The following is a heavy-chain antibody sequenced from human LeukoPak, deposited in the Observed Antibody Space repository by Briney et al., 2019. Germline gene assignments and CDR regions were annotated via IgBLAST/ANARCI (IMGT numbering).Heavy chain of an antibody. J-gene: IGHJ3*02. CDR1: GGSICSYY. D-gene: IGHD4-23*01. CDR3: ARESGMTMVVTDAFDI. CDR2: IYYSGST. V-gene: IGHV4-59*01. Sequence: SETLSLTCTVSGGSICSYYWSWIRQPPGKGLEWIGYIYYSGSTNYNPSLKSRVTISVDTSKNQFSLKLSSVTAADTAVYYCARESGMTMVVTDAFDIWGQGTMVTVSS.